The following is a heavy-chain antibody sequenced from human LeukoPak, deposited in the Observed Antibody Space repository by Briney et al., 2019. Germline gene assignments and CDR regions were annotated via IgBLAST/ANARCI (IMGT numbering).Heavy chain of an antibody. CDR2: INPNSGGT. CDR3: ARDFDDILTGYKTGYYYGMDV. D-gene: IGHD3-9*01. Sequence: GASVKVSCKASGYTFTGYYMHWVRQAPGQGLEWMGWINPNSGGTNYAQKLQGRVTMTTDTSTSTAYMELRSLRSDDTAVYYCARDFDDILTGYKTGYYYGMDVWGQGTTVTVSS. J-gene: IGHJ6*02. CDR1: GYTFTGYY. V-gene: IGHV1-2*02.